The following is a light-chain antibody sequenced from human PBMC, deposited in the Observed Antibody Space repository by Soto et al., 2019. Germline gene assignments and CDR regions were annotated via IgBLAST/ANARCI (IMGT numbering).Light chain of an antibody. CDR1: QSVSSC. Sequence: EIVLTQSPATLSLSPGERATLSCRASQSVSSCLAWYQQKPGQAPRLLIYDASNRATGIPARFSGSGSGTDFTLTISSLEPEDFAVYYCQQRSNWPRGLTFGGGTKVEIK. V-gene: IGKV3-11*01. CDR3: QQRSNWPRGLT. CDR2: DAS. J-gene: IGKJ4*01.